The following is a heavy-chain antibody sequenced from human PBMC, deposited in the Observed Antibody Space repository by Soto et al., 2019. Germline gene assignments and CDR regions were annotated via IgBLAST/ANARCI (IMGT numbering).Heavy chain of an antibody. CDR2: IYYSGST. CDR1: GGSISSYY. J-gene: IGHJ6*02. CDR3: ARAVLKGGMDV. V-gene: IGHV4-59*01. Sequence: QVQLQESGPGLVKPSETLSLTCTVSGGSISSYYWSWIRQPPGKGLEWIGYIYYSGSTNYNPSLNSRVTISVDTSKNQCSLKLSSVTAAVTAVYCCARAVLKGGMDVWGQGTTVTVSS.